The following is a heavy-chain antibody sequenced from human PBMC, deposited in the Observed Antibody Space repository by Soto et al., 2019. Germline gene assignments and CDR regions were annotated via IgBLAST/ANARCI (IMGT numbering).Heavy chain of an antibody. D-gene: IGHD2-15*01. CDR2: IIPIFGTA. Sequence: SVKVSCKASGGTFSSYAISWVRHAPGQGLEWMGGIIPIFGTANYAQKFQGRVTITADESTSTAYMELSSLRSEDTAVYYCAIGYCSGGSCFYNFDYWGQGTLVTVSS. CDR1: GGTFSSYA. J-gene: IGHJ4*02. CDR3: AIGYCSGGSCFYNFDY. V-gene: IGHV1-69*13.